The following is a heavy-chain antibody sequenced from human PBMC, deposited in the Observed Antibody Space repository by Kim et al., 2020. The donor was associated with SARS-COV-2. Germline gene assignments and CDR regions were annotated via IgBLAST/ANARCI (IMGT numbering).Heavy chain of an antibody. Sequence: GGSLRLSCGGSGFTFSGYAIHWVRRAPGKGLEYVSATTRSGGGSFYAESVEGRFTVSRDNARNTLYLQMNSLRLEDTSVYYCVSYARNYGAVLWGEETRVSVS. V-gene: IGHV3-64D*06. CDR1: GFTFSGYA. CDR3: VSYARNYGAVL. CDR2: TTRSGGGS. J-gene: IGHJ4*02. D-gene: IGHD1-7*01.